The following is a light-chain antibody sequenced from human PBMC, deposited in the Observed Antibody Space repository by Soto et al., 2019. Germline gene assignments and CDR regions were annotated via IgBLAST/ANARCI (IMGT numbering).Light chain of an antibody. Sequence: EIVMTQSPATLSVSPGETASLSCRASQRAGNFLAWYQQKPGQAPRLLIYYISTRATGIPARFSGSGSGTEFTLTITSLQSEDSPVYYCQQHNQWPITFGQGTRLEIK. CDR1: QRAGNF. V-gene: IGKV3D-15*01. CDR3: QQHNQWPIT. CDR2: YIS. J-gene: IGKJ5*01.